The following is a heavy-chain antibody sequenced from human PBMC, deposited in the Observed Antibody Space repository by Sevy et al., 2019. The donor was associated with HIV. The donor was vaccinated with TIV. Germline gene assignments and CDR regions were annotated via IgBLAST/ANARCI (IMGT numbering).Heavy chain of an antibody. CDR2: IYYSGST. V-gene: IGHV4-39*01. CDR1: GGSISSSSYY. Sequence: SETVSLTCTVSGGSISSSSYYWGWIRQPPGQGLEWIGSIYYSGSTYYNPSLKSRVTISVDTSKNQFSLKLSSVTAADTAVYYCARLGPYDFWSGYQGMDVWGQGTTVTVSS. D-gene: IGHD3-3*01. J-gene: IGHJ6*02. CDR3: ARLGPYDFWSGYQGMDV.